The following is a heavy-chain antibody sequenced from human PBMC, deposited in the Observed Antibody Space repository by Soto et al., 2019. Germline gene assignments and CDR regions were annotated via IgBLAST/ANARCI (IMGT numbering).Heavy chain of an antibody. Sequence: QVQLVESGGGVVQPGSSLRLSCAASGFLFRSYGMHWVRQVPGKGLEWVAVIWVDGTNKFYADSMRGRFTISRDNSKNTLDLQLHSLRAEDTALYYGVRERAPFDACDTCGQGTMVTVSS. CDR2: IWVDGTNK. CDR3: VRERAPFDACDT. J-gene: IGHJ3*02. V-gene: IGHV3-33*01. CDR1: GFLFRSYG.